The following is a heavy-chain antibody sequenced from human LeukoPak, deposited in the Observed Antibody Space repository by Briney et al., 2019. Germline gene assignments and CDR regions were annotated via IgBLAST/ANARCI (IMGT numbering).Heavy chain of an antibody. CDR3: ARQPQQYSSGWYLSGYYFDY. CDR1: GYTFTSYG. V-gene: IGHV1-18*01. CDR2: ISAYNGNT. J-gene: IGHJ4*02. Sequence: ASVKVSCKASGYTFTSYGISWVRQAPGQRLEWMGWISAYNGNTNYAQKLQGRVTMTTDTSTSTAYMELRSLRSDDTAVYYCARQPQQYSSGWYLSGYYFDYWGQGTLVTVSS. D-gene: IGHD6-19*01.